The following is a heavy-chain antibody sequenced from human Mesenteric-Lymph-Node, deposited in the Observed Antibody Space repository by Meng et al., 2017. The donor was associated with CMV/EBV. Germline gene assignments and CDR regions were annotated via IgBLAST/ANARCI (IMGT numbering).Heavy chain of an antibody. Sequence: LSRTCAVYGGSFSGYYWSWIRQPPGKGLEWIGEINHSGSTNYNPSLKSRVTISVDTSKNQFSLKLSSVTAADTAVYYCARGPVAADYWGQGTLVTVSS. CDR1: GGSFSGYY. D-gene: IGHD4-23*01. J-gene: IGHJ4*02. CDR2: INHSGST. V-gene: IGHV4-34*01. CDR3: ARGPVAADY.